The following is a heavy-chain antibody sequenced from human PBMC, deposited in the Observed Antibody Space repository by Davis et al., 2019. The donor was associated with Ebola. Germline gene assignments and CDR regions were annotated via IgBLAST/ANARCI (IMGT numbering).Heavy chain of an antibody. CDR2: IYYSGST. CDR1: GGSISSSSYY. V-gene: IGHV4-39*02. J-gene: IGHJ4*02. D-gene: IGHD3-10*01. Sequence: PGGSLRLSCTVSGGSISSSSYYWGWIRQPPGKGLEWIGSIYYSGSTYYNPSLKSRVTISVDTSKNQFSLKLSSVTAADTAVYYCARDPGGSGTFDYWGQGTLVTVSS. CDR3: ARDPGGSGTFDY.